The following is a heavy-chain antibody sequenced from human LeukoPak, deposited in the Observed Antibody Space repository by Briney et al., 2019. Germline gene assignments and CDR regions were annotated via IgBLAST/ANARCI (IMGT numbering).Heavy chain of an antibody. CDR1: GYTFTGYY. D-gene: IGHD3-10*01. Sequence: GASVKVSCKASGYTFTGYYMHWVRQAPGQGPEWMGWMNPNSGDTGYAQKFQGRVTMTRGTSITTAYMELSSLRSEDTAVYYCARSGCGSGIWFDPWGQGTLVIVSS. CDR2: MNPNSGDT. CDR3: ARSGCGSGIWFDP. V-gene: IGHV1-8*02. J-gene: IGHJ5*02.